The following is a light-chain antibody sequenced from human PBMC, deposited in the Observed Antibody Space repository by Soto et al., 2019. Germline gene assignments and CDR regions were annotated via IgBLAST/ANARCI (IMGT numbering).Light chain of an antibody. CDR1: NIGGKS. Sequence: SYELTQPPSVSVAPGQTARITCGGKNIGGKSVHWYQQKPGQAPVLVVNDVSDRPSGIPERFSGSKSGNTATLTISRVEAGDEADYYCQSYDTSLRGWVFGGGTKLTVL. J-gene: IGLJ3*02. V-gene: IGLV3-21*02. CDR2: DVS. CDR3: QSYDTSLRGWV.